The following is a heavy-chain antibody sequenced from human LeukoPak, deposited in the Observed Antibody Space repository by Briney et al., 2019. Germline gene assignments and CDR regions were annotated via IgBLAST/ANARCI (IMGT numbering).Heavy chain of an antibody. CDR2: ISSSSSYT. J-gene: IGHJ3*02. D-gene: IGHD3-22*01. Sequence: GGSLRLSCAASGFTFSDYYMSWIRQAPGKGLEWVSYISSSSSYTNYADSVKGRFTISRDNAKNSLYLQMNSLRAEDTAVYYCARDQRYYDSSGYPPLGAFDIWGQGTMVTVSS. CDR1: GFTFSDYY. V-gene: IGHV3-11*05. CDR3: ARDQRYYDSSGYPPLGAFDI.